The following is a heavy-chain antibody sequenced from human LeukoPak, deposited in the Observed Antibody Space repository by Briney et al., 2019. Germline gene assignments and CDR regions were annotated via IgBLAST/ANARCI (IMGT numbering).Heavy chain of an antibody. CDR1: GFTFSSYW. Sequence: PGGSLRLSCAASGFTFSSYWMHWVRQAPGKGLVWVSRINSDGSSTSYADSVKGRFTISRDNAKNTLYLQMNSLRAEDTAVYYCARGYDFWSGYYPFDYWGQGTLVTVSS. CDR3: ARGYDFWSGYYPFDY. CDR2: INSDGSST. D-gene: IGHD3-3*01. V-gene: IGHV3-74*01. J-gene: IGHJ4*02.